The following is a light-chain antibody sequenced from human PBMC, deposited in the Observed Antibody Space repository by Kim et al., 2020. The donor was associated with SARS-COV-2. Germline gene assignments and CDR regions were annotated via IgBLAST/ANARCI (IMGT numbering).Light chain of an antibody. V-gene: IGKV3-20*01. Sequence: PGERATLSCRASQSVSSSYLAWYQHKPGQAPRLLIYGASSRAAGIPDRFRGSGSGTDFTLTISRLEPEDFAVYYCQQYGSSPPRYTFGQGTKLEI. CDR1: QSVSSSY. J-gene: IGKJ2*01. CDR2: GAS. CDR3: QQYGSSPPRYT.